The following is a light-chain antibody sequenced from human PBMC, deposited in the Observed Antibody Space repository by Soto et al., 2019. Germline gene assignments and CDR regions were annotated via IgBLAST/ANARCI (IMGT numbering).Light chain of an antibody. J-gene: IGKJ1*01. V-gene: IGKV3-20*01. CDR2: GTS. Sequence: EIVLTQSPGTLSLSPGERATLSCRASQSVDSNYIAWHQQKPGQAPRLLIYGTSYRATGIPDRFSGSGSGTDFTLTISRLEPEDFAVYYCQQYGSIPRTFGRGTKVEIE. CDR3: QQYGSIPRT. CDR1: QSVDSNY.